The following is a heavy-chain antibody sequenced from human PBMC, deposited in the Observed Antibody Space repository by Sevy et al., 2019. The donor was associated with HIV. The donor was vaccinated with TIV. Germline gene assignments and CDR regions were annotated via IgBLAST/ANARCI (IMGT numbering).Heavy chain of an antibody. CDR3: ARPSPRIAAAASAFYDN. V-gene: IGHV3-23*01. Sequence: GGSLRLSCVVSGYSFSSYAISWVRQAPGKGLEWVSTINGRSGSTYYADSVKGRFTISRDNPKNTRFLQMINLRVDDTAIYYCARPSPRIAAAASAFYDNWGQGTLVTVSS. CDR2: INGRSGST. CDR1: GYSFSSYA. D-gene: IGHD6-13*01. J-gene: IGHJ4*02.